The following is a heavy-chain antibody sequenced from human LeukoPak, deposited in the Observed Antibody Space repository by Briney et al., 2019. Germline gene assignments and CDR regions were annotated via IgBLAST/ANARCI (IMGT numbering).Heavy chain of an antibody. CDR2: IYYSGST. V-gene: IGHV4-31*03. Sequence: SETLSLTCTVSGGSISSGGYYWSWIRQHPGKGLEWIGYIYYSGSTYYNPSLKSRVTISVDTSKNQFSLKLSSVTAADTAVYYCARVRDDILTGYPRDYYFDYWGQGTLVTVSS. CDR1: GGSISSGGYY. J-gene: IGHJ4*02. D-gene: IGHD3-9*01. CDR3: ARVRDDILTGYPRDYYFDY.